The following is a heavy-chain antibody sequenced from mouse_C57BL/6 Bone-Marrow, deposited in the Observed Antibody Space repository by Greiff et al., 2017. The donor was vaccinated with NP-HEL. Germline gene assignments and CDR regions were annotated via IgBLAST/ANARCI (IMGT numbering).Heavy chain of an antibody. D-gene: IGHD2-5*01. J-gene: IGHJ4*01. CDR2: INPSNGAT. CDR1: GYTFTSYW. V-gene: IGHV1-53*01. CDR3: ARSGYYSNYVDAMDY. Sequence: VQLQQPGTELVKPGASVKLSCKASGYTFTSYWMYWVKQRPGQGLDWIGNINPSNGATNYNEKFKSKATLTVDKSSSTAYMQLSSLTSEDSAVYFCARSGYYSNYVDAMDYWGQGTSVTVSS.